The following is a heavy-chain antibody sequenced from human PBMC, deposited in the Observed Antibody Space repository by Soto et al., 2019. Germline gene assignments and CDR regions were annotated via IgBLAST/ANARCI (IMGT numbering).Heavy chain of an antibody. Sequence: QAQLVQSGAELKKPGASVKVSCKATGYTFSAYTMNWVRQAPGQSLEWMGWINAGSGNTKYSQNFQVRVSITRETSASTVYMELTGLTSEDTAVYYCARDTETLGPRANDALDIWGQGPMVTVSS. J-gene: IGHJ3*02. CDR1: GYTFSAYT. V-gene: IGHV1-3*01. CDR2: INAGSGNT. CDR3: ARDTETLGPRANDALDI. D-gene: IGHD3-3*02.